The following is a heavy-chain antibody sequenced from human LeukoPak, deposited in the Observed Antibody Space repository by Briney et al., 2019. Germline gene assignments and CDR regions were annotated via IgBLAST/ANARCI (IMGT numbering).Heavy chain of an antibody. CDR2: ISGSGGST. CDR3: AKLQYSYGYVSHAFDI. CDR1: GFTFSSYA. V-gene: IGHV3-23*01. Sequence: GGSLRLSCAASGFTFSSYAMSWVRQAPGKGLEWVSAISGSGGSTYYADSVKGRFTISRDNSKNTLYLQMNSLRAEDTAVYYCAKLQYSYGYVSHAFDIWGQGTMVTVSS. D-gene: IGHD5-18*01. J-gene: IGHJ3*02.